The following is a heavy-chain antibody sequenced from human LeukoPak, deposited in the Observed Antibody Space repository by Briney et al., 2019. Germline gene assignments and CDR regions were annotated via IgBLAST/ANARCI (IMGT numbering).Heavy chain of an antibody. CDR2: INPSGCST. Sequence: AAVKVSCKASGYTFTSYYMHCVRQAAGQGREWMGIINPSGCSTSYAQKFQGRVTMTRDTTTSTVDLELSRLKSEDMAVYYCAVLSYSSSKYYFDYWGQGPLVTVS. J-gene: IGHJ4*02. CDR1: GYTFTSYY. V-gene: IGHV1-46*01. CDR3: AVLSYSSSKYYFDY. D-gene: IGHD6-13*01.